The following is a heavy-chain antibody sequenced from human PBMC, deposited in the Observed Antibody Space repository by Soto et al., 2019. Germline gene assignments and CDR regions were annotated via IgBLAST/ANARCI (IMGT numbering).Heavy chain of an antibody. J-gene: IGHJ5*02. V-gene: IGHV3-21*06. D-gene: IGHD3-10*01. Sequence: DSVKGRFTISRDNAKNSLYLQMNSLRAEDTAMYYCARISGSSLNWFDPWGQGTLVTVSS. CDR3: ARISGSSLNWFDP.